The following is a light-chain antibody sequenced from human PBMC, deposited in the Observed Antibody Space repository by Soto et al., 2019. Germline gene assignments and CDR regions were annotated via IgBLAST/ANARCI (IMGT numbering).Light chain of an antibody. CDR1: SSDVGGYNY. CDR2: DVS. J-gene: IGLJ2*01. Sequence: QSVLTQPASVSGSPGQSITISCTGTSSDVGGYNYVSWYQQQPGKAPKLIIYDVSSRPSGVSNRFSGSKSGNTASLTISGLQAEDEADYYCSSYTSSGTLVVFGGGTKVTVL. V-gene: IGLV2-14*01. CDR3: SSYTSSGTLVV.